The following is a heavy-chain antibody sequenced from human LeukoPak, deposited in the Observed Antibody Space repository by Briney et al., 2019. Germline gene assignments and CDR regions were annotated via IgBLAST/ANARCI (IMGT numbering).Heavy chain of an antibody. CDR2: IYYSGST. D-gene: IGHD2-2*03. CDR3: ARLGYCSSTSCYPIDY. V-gene: IGHV4-39*01. Sequence: SETLSLTCTVSGGSISSSSYYWGWIRQPPGKGLEWIGSIYYSGSTYYNASLKSRVTISVDTSKNQFSLKLSSVTAADTAVYYCARLGYCSSTSCYPIDYWGQGTLVTVSS. CDR1: GGSISSSSYY. J-gene: IGHJ4*02.